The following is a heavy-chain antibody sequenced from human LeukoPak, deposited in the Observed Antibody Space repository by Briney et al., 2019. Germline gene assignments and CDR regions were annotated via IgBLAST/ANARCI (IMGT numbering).Heavy chain of an antibody. CDR3: ARSATRSPNHQFDY. CDR2: IGTAGDT. D-gene: IGHD1-14*01. CDR1: GFNLSSYV. V-gene: IGHV3-13*01. J-gene: IGHJ4*02. Sequence: GGSLRLSCAASGFNLSSYVMHWVRQTTGKGLECVSAIGTAGDTYYPGSVKGRFTISRENAKNSLYLQMNSLRAGDTAVYYCARSATRSPNHQFDYWGQGTLVTVSS.